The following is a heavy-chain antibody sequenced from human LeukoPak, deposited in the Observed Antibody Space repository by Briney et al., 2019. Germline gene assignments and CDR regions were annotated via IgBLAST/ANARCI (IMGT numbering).Heavy chain of an antibody. CDR2: ISGSGGST. CDR3: AKDPRDETYYDFWSGYYPIDY. Sequence: PGGSLRLSCAASGFTFSSYAMSWVRQAPGKGLEWVSAISGSGGSTYYADSVKGRFTISRDNSKNTLYLQMNSLRAEDTAVYYCAKDPRDETYYDFWSGYYPIDYWGQGTLVTVSS. CDR1: GFTFSSYA. D-gene: IGHD3-3*01. V-gene: IGHV3-23*01. J-gene: IGHJ4*02.